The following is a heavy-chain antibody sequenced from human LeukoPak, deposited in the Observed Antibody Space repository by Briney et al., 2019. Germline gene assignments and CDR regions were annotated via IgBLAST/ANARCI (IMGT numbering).Heavy chain of an antibody. Sequence: GGSLRLSCAGSGFTFSSYLMSWVRQAPGEGLEWVANIKQDGREKQYVDSVKGRFTISRDNAKNSLFLQMNSLRAEDTAVYFCARVKQQLVRLLGRDTTYYYYYYMDVWGKGTTVTVSS. CDR2: IKQDGREK. V-gene: IGHV3-7*01. CDR3: ARVKQQLVRLLGRDTTYYYYYYMDV. D-gene: IGHD6-13*01. CDR1: GFTFSSYL. J-gene: IGHJ6*03.